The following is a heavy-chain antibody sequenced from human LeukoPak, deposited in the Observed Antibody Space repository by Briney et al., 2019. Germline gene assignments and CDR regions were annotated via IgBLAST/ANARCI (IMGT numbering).Heavy chain of an antibody. D-gene: IGHD3-9*01. Sequence: PSETLSLTCTVSDGSMSPYYWSWIRQSPGKGLEWIGYIYYSGSTNYNPSLKSRVTISVDTSKNQFSLKLSSVTAADTAVYYCARGRYDILTGYPVFLDYWGQGTLVTVSS. CDR1: DGSMSPYY. CDR2: IYYSGST. J-gene: IGHJ4*02. CDR3: ARGRYDILTGYPVFLDY. V-gene: IGHV4-59*01.